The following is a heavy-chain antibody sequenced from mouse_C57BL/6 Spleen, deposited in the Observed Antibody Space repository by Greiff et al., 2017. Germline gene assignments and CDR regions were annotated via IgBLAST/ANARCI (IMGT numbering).Heavy chain of an antibody. CDR2: ISGGGGNT. CDR1: GFTFSSYT. J-gene: IGHJ2*01. Sequence: EVQRVESGGGLVKPGGSLKLSCAASGFTFSSYTMSWVRQTPEKRLEWVATISGGGGNTYYPDSVKGRFTISRDNAKNTLYLQMSSRRSEDTAWYYCARRWEYYFDYWGQGTTLTVSS. V-gene: IGHV5-9*01. CDR3: ARRWEYYFDY. D-gene: IGHD4-1*01.